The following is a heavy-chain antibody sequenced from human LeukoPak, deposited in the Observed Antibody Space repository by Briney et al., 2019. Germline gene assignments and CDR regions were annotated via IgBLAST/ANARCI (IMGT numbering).Heavy chain of an antibody. CDR3: AREAHYYYDSSGYPDY. V-gene: IGHV1-8*01. D-gene: IGHD3-22*01. CDR2: MNPNSGNT. CDR1: GYTFTSYD. Sequence: GASVKVSCKASGYTFTSYDINWVRQATGQGLEWMGWMNPNSGNTGYAQKFQGRVTMTRNTSISTAYMELSSLRSEDTAVYYCAREAHYYYDSSGYPDYWGQGTLVTVSS. J-gene: IGHJ4*02.